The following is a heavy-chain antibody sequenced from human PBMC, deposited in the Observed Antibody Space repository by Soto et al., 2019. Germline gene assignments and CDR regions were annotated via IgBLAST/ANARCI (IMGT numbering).Heavy chain of an antibody. V-gene: IGHV3-30*18. CDR3: AKAGTDSWFDP. CDR1: GFTFSSYG. J-gene: IGHJ5*02. CDR2: ISYDGSNK. D-gene: IGHD6-13*01. Sequence: SLRLSCAASGFTFSSYGMHWVRQAPGKGLEWVAVISYDGSNKYYADSVKGRFTISRDNSKNTLYLQMNSLRAEDTAVYYCAKAGTDSWFDPWGQGTLVTVS.